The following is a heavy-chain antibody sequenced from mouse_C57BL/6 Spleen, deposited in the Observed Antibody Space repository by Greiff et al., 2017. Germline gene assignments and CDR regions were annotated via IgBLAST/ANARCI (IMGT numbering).Heavy chain of an antibody. V-gene: IGHV5-17*01. CDR3: ARNDGYYVYAMDY. D-gene: IGHD2-3*01. Sequence: VQLKESGGGLVKPGGSLKLSCAASGFTFSDYGMHWVRQAPEKGLEWVAYISSGSSTIYYADTVKGRFTISRDNAKNTLFLQMTSLRSEDTAMYYCARNDGYYVYAMDYWGQGTSVTVSS. J-gene: IGHJ4*01. CDR2: ISSGSSTI. CDR1: GFTFSDYG.